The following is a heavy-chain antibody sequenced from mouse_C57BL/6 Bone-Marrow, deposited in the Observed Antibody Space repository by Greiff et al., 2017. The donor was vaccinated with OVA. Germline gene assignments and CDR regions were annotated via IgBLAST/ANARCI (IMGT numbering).Heavy chain of an antibody. CDR1: GVARLHYV. J-gene: IGHJ4*01. V-gene: IGHV6-3*01. Sequence: DVQLVESGGGLVQPGGSMKISGVASGVARLHYVMNWVRQSPEKGLEWVAQIRLKSDNYATHYAESVKGRFTISRDDSKSSVYLQMNNLRAEDTGIYYCTAVVAPYYAMDYWGQGTSVTVSS. D-gene: IGHD1-1*01. CDR3: TAVVAPYYAMDY. CDR2: IRLKSDNYAT.